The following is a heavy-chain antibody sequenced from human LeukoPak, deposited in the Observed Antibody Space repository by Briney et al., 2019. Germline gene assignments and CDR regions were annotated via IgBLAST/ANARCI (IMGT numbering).Heavy chain of an antibody. CDR3: ARGVGNWNYDS. CDR2: INERGSST. J-gene: IGHJ5*01. D-gene: IGHD1-7*01. V-gene: IGHV3-74*01. CDR1: GFTFSSSW. Sequence: GGSLRLSCAASGFTFSSSWLHWVRQAPGKGLVWVSRINERGSSTSYADSVKGRFTISRDISKNTVFLQMNSLTAEDTAVYHCARGVGNWNYDSWGQGTLVTVSS.